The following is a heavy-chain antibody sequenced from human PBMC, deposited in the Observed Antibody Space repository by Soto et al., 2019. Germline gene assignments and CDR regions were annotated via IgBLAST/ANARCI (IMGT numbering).Heavy chain of an antibody. V-gene: IGHV3-30*03. CDR3: ARTRSAWSDFHYYSLDV. D-gene: IGHD1-26*01. CDR1: GFTFNSYG. Sequence: GGSLRLSCAASGFTFNSYGMHWVRQGPGNGLEWVSFISYDSTKTYYADSVKGRFTISRDNSNSALYVQMNSLTGEDTAVYYCARTRSAWSDFHYYSLDVWGQGTTVTVSS. J-gene: IGHJ6*02. CDR2: ISYDSTKT.